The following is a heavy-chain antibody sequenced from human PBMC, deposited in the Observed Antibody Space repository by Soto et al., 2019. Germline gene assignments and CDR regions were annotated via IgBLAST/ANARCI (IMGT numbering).Heavy chain of an antibody. D-gene: IGHD2-15*01. V-gene: IGHV3-23*01. CDR1: GFTFSSYA. J-gene: IGHJ2*01. CDR2: ISFSDGGT. Sequence: PGGSLRLSCAASGFTFSSYAMTWVRQAPGKGLEWVSSISFSDGGTYYADSGKGRLTISRDNSKNTLFLQMNSLRVEDTAVYYCVKDDRILGRRYFDLWGRGTLVTVSS. CDR3: VKDDRILGRRYFDL.